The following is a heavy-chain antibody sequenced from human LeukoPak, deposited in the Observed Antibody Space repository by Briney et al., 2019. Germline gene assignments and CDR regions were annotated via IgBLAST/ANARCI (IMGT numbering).Heavy chain of an antibody. CDR3: TRDLPRGGWYN. D-gene: IGHD6-19*01. V-gene: IGHV1-2*02. Sequence: ASVTVSCKASGYTFTGYYMHWVRQAPGQGLQWMGWINPNSGGTNYAQMFQGRVTLTRDTSISTAYMELSRRRCDDTAGYYCTRDLPRGGWYNWGQGTLVTVSS. CDR1: GYTFTGYY. J-gene: IGHJ4*02. CDR2: INPNSGGT.